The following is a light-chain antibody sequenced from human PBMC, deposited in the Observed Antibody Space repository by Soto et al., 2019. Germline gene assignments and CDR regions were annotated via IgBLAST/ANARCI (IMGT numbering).Light chain of an antibody. CDR2: DTS. J-gene: IGKJ5*01. CDR3: QQRSNLPAMIT. Sequence: EIVLTQSPATLSLSPGERASLSCRASQSVSSALAWYLQKPGQAPRLLIYDTSTRAAGIPVRFSGSGSETDFTLTISSLEPEDFAVYYCQQRSNLPAMITFRQGTRLEIK. CDR1: QSVSSA. V-gene: IGKV3-11*01.